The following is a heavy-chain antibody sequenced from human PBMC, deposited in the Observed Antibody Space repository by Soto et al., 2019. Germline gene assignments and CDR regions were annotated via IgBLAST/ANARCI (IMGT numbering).Heavy chain of an antibody. Sequence: ASVKVSCKASGGTFSSYAISWVRQAPGQGLEWMGGIIPIFGTANYGQKFQGRVTITADESTSTAYMGLSSLRSEDTAVYYCARGGWDIVVVPAAIHAFDIWGQGTMVTVSS. CDR1: GGTFSSYA. V-gene: IGHV1-69*13. D-gene: IGHD2-2*01. J-gene: IGHJ3*02. CDR2: IIPIFGTA. CDR3: ARGGWDIVVVPAAIHAFDI.